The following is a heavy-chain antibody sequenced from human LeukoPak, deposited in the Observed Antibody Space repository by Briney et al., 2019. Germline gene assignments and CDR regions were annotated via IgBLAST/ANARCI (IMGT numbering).Heavy chain of an antibody. CDR3: VKMAGPERRHYSGS. Sequence: GGSLRLSCGVSGFTFSSHGMAWVRQDPGKALDWVSGINGRGDDKYYAVSVKGRFTVSRDNSRNTLYLHMSVLRAEDTAVYYCVKMAGPERRHYSGSWGPGIVVSVSS. D-gene: IGHD1-1*01. V-gene: IGHV3-23*01. J-gene: IGHJ4*02. CDR2: INGRGDDK. CDR1: GFTFSSHG.